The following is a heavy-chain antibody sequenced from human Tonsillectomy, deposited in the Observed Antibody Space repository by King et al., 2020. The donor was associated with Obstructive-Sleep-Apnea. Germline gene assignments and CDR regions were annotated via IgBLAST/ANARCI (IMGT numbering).Heavy chain of an antibody. CDR2: ISSSSSYI. V-gene: IGHV3-21*01. CDR3: ARDRRGSYLHFDY. Sequence: VQLVESGGGLVKPGGSLRLSCAASGFTFSSYSMNWVRQAPGKGLEWVSSISSSSSYIYYADSVKGRFTISRDNAKNSLYLQMNSLRAEDTAVYYCARDRRGSYLHFDYWGQGTLVTVSS. CDR1: GFTFSSYS. D-gene: IGHD1-26*01. J-gene: IGHJ4*02.